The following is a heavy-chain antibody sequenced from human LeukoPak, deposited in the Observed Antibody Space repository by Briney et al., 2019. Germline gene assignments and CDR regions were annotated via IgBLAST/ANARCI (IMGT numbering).Heavy chain of an antibody. D-gene: IGHD1-14*01. V-gene: IGHV1-24*01. CDR3: GRTKPHNSEIYT. J-gene: IGHJ4*02. CDR2: FDPEDGET. Sequence: ASVKVSCKVSGYTLTELSMHWVRQAPGKGLEWMGGFDPEDGETIYAQKFQGRVTMTEDTSTDTAYMELSSLTSDDTAVYYCGRTKPHNSEIYTWGQGTLVIVSS. CDR1: GYTLTELS.